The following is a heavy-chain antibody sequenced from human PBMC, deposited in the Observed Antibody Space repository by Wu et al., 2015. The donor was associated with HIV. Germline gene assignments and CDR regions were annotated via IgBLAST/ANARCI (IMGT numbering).Heavy chain of an antibody. CDR3: ARVERRSSIGPSYYYYYGNGR. D-gene: IGHD6-25*01. Sequence: QVQLVQSGAEVKKDGASVKVACKASGYTFSNYGISWVRQAPGQGLEWMGWISAYNGNTDYAQKLQGRVTMTTDTSTSTAYMELRSLRSDDTAVYYCARVERRSSIGPSYYYYYGNGRLGPRDQRSTVSS. CDR2: ISAYNGNT. CDR1: GYTFSNYG. V-gene: IGHV1-18*01. J-gene: IGHJ6*02.